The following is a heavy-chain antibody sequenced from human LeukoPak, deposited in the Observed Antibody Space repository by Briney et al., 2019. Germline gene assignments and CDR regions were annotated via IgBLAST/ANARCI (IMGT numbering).Heavy chain of an antibody. CDR1: GFTVSNNY. J-gene: IGHJ5*02. V-gene: IGHV3-66*01. D-gene: IGHD4/OR15-4a*01. CDR2: IYSGGDT. CDR3: ARDPPAVRTNTYA. Sequence: GGPLRLSCAASGFTVSNNYMNWVRQAPGKGLEWVSLIYSGGDTHYADSVKGRFTISRDSSKNTLYLQMNSLRAEDTAVYYCARDPPAVRTNTYAWGQGTLVTVSS.